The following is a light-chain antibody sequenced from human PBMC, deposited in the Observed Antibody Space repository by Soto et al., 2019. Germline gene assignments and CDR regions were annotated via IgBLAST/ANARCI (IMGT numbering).Light chain of an antibody. Sequence: ELVLTQSPGTLSFSAGERATLSCRASQSVSSSYLAWYQHKPGRAPRLLIDGTSSRATGIPDRFSGSGSGTEFTLTIRRLEPEDFAVYYCKQYDSLVTCGQGTKVDIK. V-gene: IGKV3-20*01. CDR2: GTS. CDR1: QSVSSSY. J-gene: IGKJ1*01. CDR3: KQYDSLVT.